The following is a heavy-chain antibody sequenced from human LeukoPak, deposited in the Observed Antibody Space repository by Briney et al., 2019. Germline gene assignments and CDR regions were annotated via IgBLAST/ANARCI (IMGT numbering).Heavy chain of an antibody. CDR1: GFTFSSYS. J-gene: IGHJ5*02. V-gene: IGHV3-21*01. Sequence: GGSLRLSCAASGFTFSSYSMNWVRQAPGKGLEWVSSISSSSSYIYYADSVKGRFTISRDNAKNSLYLQMNSLRAEDTAMYYCARSGREVVPAALELSWFDPWGQGTLVTVSS. CDR2: ISSSSSYI. D-gene: IGHD2-2*01. CDR3: ARSGREVVPAALELSWFDP.